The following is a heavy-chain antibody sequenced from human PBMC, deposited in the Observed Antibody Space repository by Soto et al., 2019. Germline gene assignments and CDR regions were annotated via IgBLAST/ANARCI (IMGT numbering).Heavy chain of an antibody. J-gene: IGHJ4*02. Sequence: EVQLVESGGGLVKPGGSLRLSCAASGFTFISCSVNWVRQAPGKGLEWVSSISSSSSYIYYADSVKGRFTISRDNAKNSLYLQMNSLRAADTAVYYCARDLDYSTHFDYWGQGTLVTVSS. CDR2: ISSSSSYI. D-gene: IGHD4-4*01. V-gene: IGHV3-21*01. CDR3: ARDLDYSTHFDY. CDR1: GFTFISCS.